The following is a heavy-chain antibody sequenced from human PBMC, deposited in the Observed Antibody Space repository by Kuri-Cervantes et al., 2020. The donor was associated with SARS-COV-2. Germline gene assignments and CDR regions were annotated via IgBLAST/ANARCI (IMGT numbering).Heavy chain of an antibody. CDR1: GFNFSRTD. CDR3: ARSIVVVPAPFDY. D-gene: IGHD2-2*01. Sequence: GGSLRLSCAASGFNFSRTDMHWVRQAPGKGLEWVAVISHDGKNKKCIASGKGRFTISRDNSKNTLYLQMNSLRAEDTAVYYCARSIVVVPAPFDYWGQGTLVTVSS. V-gene: IGHV3-30*03. CDR2: ISHDGKNK. J-gene: IGHJ4*02.